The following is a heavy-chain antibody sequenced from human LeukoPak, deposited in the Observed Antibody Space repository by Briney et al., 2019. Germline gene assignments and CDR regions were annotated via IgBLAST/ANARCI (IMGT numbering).Heavy chain of an antibody. CDR2: ISWDGSST. CDR3: ARAAMDFWSGSYFDY. D-gene: IGHD3-3*01. J-gene: IGHJ4*02. CDR1: GFTFDDHT. Sequence: GGSLRLSCAASGFTFDDHTMHWVRQAPGKGLEWVSLISWDGSSTNYADSVKGRFTISRDNSKNSLYLQMNSLRAEDTAVYYCARAAMDFWSGSYFDYWGQGTLVTVSS. V-gene: IGHV3-43*01.